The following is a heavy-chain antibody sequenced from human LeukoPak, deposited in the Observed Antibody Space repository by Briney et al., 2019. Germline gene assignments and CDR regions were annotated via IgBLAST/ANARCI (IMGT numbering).Heavy chain of an antibody. Sequence: GGSLRLSCAASGFTFSSYAMHWVRQAPGKGLEWVAVISYDGSNKYYADSVKGRFTISRDNSKNTLYLQMNSLRADDTAVYYCARAEAVAGYPGYYGMDVWGQGTTVTVSS. V-gene: IGHV3-30-3*01. CDR2: ISYDGSNK. J-gene: IGHJ6*02. CDR1: GFTFSSYA. CDR3: ARAEAVAGYPGYYGMDV. D-gene: IGHD6-19*01.